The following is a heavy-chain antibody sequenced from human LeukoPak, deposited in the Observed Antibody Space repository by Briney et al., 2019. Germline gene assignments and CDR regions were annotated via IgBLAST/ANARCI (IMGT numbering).Heavy chain of an antibody. J-gene: IGHJ5*02. V-gene: IGHV3-23*01. Sequence: PAGSLRLSCAASGFTFSSFAMSWVRQAPGKGLEWVSGISDSGGYTYYAASVKGRFTISRDAGNNSLYLQLDSLTVEETAVYFCARGNYDFAYDPWGQGTLVTVSS. CDR1: GFTFSSFA. CDR2: ISDSGGYT. CDR3: ARGNYDFAYDP. D-gene: IGHD3-3*01.